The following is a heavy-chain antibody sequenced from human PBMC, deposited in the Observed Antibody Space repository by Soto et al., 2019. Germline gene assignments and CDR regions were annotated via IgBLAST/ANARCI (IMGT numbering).Heavy chain of an antibody. D-gene: IGHD4-17*01. Sequence: QVQLVESGGGVVQPGRSLRLSCAASGFTFSSYGMHWVRQAPGKGLEWVAVIWYDGSNKYYADSVKGRFTISRDNSKKTLYLQMNSLRAEDTDVYYCARDRLYGDYVSVVGYWGPGTLVTVSS. CDR1: GFTFSSYG. CDR2: IWYDGSNK. V-gene: IGHV3-33*01. J-gene: IGHJ4*02. CDR3: ARDRLYGDYVSVVGY.